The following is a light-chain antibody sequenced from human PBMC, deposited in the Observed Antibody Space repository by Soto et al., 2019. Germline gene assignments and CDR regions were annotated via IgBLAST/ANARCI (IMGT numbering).Light chain of an antibody. J-gene: IGKJ1*01. Sequence: IQMTQSPSSLSASVGDRVTITCRASQGIKNDLGWYQQKPGRAPKLLIYVASSLESGVPSRFSGSGSGTEFTLTISSLQPDDFATYYCQQYNSYPWTFGQGTKVEIK. CDR2: VAS. CDR3: QQYNSYPWT. V-gene: IGKV1-17*01. CDR1: QGIKND.